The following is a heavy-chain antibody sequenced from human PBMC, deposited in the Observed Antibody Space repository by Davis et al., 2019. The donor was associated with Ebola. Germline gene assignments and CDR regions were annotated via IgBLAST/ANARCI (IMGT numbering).Heavy chain of an antibody. J-gene: IGHJ3*02. D-gene: IGHD2-21*02. Sequence: PGGSLRLSCAASGFTFNYAWMTWVRQASGKGLEWVGRTRSKVNNHATEYAASVRGRFTISRDDSTNTAYLQMNSLNTEDTAVYYCTRTTHCGGDCYSGSRHAFNIWGQGTMVTVSS. CDR3: TRTTHCGGDCYSGSRHAFNI. V-gene: IGHV3-73*01. CDR1: GFTFNYAW. CDR2: TRSKVNNHAT.